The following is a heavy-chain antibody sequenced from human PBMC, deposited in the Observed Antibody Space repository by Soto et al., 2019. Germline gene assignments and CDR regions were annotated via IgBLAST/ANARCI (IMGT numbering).Heavy chain of an antibody. D-gene: IGHD3-3*01. CDR1: GGTFSSYA. CDR2: IIPIFGTA. CDR3: ARGVLRFLEWPKYYYYYGMDV. V-gene: IGHV1-69*13. J-gene: IGHJ6*02. Sequence: SVKVSCKASGGTFSSYAISWVRQAPGQGLEWMGGIIPIFGTANYAQKFQGRVTITADESTSTAYMELSSLRSEDTAVYYCARGVLRFLEWPKYYYYYGMDVWGQGTTVTVSS.